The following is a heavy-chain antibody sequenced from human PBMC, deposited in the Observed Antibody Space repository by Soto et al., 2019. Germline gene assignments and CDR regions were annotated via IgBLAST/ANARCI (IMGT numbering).Heavy chain of an antibody. J-gene: IGHJ3*02. CDR3: AREVAADGTFREDVFDI. CDR1: GGTFSNHA. Sequence: QIHLVQSGAEVKKPGSSVKVSCKASGGTFSNHAINWVRQAPGQGLEWMGRMIPIFTTTNYAQKFQVRVTITADESTITANMELSSLKYDDTAIYYCAREVAADGTFREDVFDIWGQETMVTVSS. V-gene: IGHV1-69*12. D-gene: IGHD6-13*01. CDR2: MIPIFTTT.